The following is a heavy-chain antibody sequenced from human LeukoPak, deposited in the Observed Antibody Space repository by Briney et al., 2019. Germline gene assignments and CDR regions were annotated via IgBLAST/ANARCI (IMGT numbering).Heavy chain of an antibody. D-gene: IGHD3-3*01. Sequence: GGSLRLSCAASGFTFRKAWMSWVRQAPGKGLEWVGRIKDKTDGGTTDYAAPVKGRFTISRGDSKNTLYVQMNNLKTEDTAVYYCTTADGTYTLWRADYFDYWGQGTLVTVSS. CDR3: TTADGTYTLWRADYFDY. CDR1: GFTFRKAW. V-gene: IGHV3-15*01. CDR2: IKDKTDGGTT. J-gene: IGHJ4*02.